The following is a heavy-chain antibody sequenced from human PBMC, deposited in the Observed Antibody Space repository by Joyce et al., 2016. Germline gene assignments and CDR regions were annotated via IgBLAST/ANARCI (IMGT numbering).Heavy chain of an antibody. CDR3: VTGLCIGTACHWDDAFDV. J-gene: IGHJ3*01. Sequence: VQLVESGGGLVKPGGSLRLSCSASGFSFRNAWVTWVRQGPWKGLAWVGRVKRKSQGGKTDSADTVKGRFTISRDDSRDTAYLQMNSLKSEDTGVYFCVTGLCIGTACHWDDAFDVWGQGTMVTVSS. CDR1: GFSFRNAW. D-gene: IGHD2-2*01. V-gene: IGHV3-15*01. CDR2: VKRKSQGGKT.